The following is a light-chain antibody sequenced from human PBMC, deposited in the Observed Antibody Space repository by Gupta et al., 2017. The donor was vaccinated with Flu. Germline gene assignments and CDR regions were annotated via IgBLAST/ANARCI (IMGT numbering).Light chain of an antibody. CDR1: NIGSRN. V-gene: IGLV3-9*01. Sequence: SYHLTQPSSVSVALGQTARITCGGDNIGSRNVHWYQLRPGQAPVLVSYRDNKRPSDIPGRFSGSNSADSATMTISTAEVGDDSYYYSQIWDYNTLVFGGGTKMTVL. CDR2: RDN. CDR3: QIWDYNTLV. J-gene: IGLJ2*01.